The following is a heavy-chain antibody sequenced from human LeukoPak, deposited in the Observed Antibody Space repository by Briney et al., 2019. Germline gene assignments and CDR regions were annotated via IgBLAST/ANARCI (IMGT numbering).Heavy chain of an antibody. CDR2: ISSGTTYI. V-gene: IGHV3-21*01. D-gene: IGHD3-22*01. Sequence: GGSLRLSCSPSGFTFSSYSMNWVRQAPGKGLEWVSSISSGTTYIYYADSVRGRFTVSRDNAKNSLYLQMNSLRAEDTAVYYCAGVRSRESPLRYFDRKRDAFDVWGQGTMVTVSS. CDR3: AGVRSRESPLRYFDRKRDAFDV. CDR1: GFTFSSYS. J-gene: IGHJ3*01.